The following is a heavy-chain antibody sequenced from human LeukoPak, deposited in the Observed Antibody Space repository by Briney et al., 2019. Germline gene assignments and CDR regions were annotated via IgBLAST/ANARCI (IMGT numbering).Heavy chain of an antibody. Sequence: GGSLRLSCAASEFTFNNYAMSWVRQAPGQGLEWVSAISAGTGTTYYANSVKGRFSISRDNSKNTLYLQMNSLRAEDTAVYYCARHSSRWYDGGINWFDPWGQGTLVTVSS. J-gene: IGHJ5*02. D-gene: IGHD6-19*01. CDR1: EFTFNNYA. V-gene: IGHV3-23*01. CDR2: ISAGTGTT. CDR3: ARHSSRWYDGGINWFDP.